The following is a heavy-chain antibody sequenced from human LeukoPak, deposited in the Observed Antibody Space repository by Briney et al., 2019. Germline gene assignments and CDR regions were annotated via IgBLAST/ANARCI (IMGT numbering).Heavy chain of an antibody. J-gene: IGHJ4*02. CDR2: INTDGSYI. Sequence: GGSLRLSXAASGLIFSSWWMIWFRRLPGKGLVSVSHINTDGSYIRYADSVKGRFTISRDNAKNTLYLQMNSLRPEDTGVYYCTTFGIDWSLSYWGQGALVTVSS. CDR1: GLIFSSWW. D-gene: IGHD3-9*01. CDR3: TTFGIDWSLSY. V-gene: IGHV3-74*01.